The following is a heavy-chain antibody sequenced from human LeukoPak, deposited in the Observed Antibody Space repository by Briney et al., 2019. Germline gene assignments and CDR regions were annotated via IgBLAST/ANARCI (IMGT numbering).Heavy chain of an antibody. CDR1: GGSINNYY. D-gene: IGHD6-19*01. V-gene: IGHV4-59*10. Sequence: KPSETLSLTCAVSGGSINNYYWRWIRQPARKGLEWIGRIFTSGSTNYNASPKSRVTMSVDTSKNQFSLKLSSVTAADTAVYYCARQPYQWLDAFDIWGQGTMVTVSS. CDR3: ARQPYQWLDAFDI. CDR2: IFTSGST. J-gene: IGHJ3*02.